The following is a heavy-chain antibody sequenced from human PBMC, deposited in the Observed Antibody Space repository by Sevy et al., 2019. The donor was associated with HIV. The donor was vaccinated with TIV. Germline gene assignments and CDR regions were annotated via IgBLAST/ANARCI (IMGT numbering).Heavy chain of an antibody. CDR2: IYHSGST. Sequence: SETLSLTCSVSGYSISSGYYWGWIRQPPGKGLEWIGSIYHSGSTYYNPSLKSRVTISVDTSKNQFSLKLRSVTAADTAVDYCARAARFLEWLFRDSTPPYYFDYWGQGTLVTVSS. CDR3: ARAARFLEWLFRDSTPPYYFDY. CDR1: GYSISSGYY. J-gene: IGHJ4*02. D-gene: IGHD3-3*01. V-gene: IGHV4-38-2*02.